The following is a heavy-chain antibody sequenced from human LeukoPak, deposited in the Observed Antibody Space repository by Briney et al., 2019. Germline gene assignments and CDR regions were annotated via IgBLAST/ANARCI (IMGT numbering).Heavy chain of an antibody. J-gene: IGHJ5*02. CDR1: GHTFTSYG. CDR2: ISAYNGNT. CDR3: ARVSAYKYSSGWWT. D-gene: IGHD6-19*01. V-gene: IGHV1-18*01. Sequence: ASVKVSCKASGHTFTSYGISWVRQAPGQGLEWMGWISAYNGNTNYAQKLQGRVTMTTDTSTSTAYMELRSLRSDDTAVYYCARVSAYKYSSGWWTWGQGTLVTVSS.